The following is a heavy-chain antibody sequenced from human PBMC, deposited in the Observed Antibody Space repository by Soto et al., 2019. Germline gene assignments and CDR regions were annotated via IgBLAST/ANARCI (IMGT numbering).Heavy chain of an antibody. V-gene: IGHV1-18*04. CDR1: GYTFTGYY. Sequence: ASLKVSCKASGYTFTGYYMHWVLQAPGQGLEWMGWISAYNGNTNYAQKLQGRVTMTTDTSTSTAYMELRSLRSDDTAVYYCARDGKFDPWGQGTLVTVSS. CDR2: ISAYNGNT. J-gene: IGHJ5*02. CDR3: ARDGKFDP.